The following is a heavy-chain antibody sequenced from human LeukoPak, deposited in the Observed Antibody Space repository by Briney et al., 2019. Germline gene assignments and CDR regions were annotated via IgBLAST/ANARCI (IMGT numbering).Heavy chain of an antibody. V-gene: IGHV3-30*04. D-gene: IGHD3-22*01. J-gene: IGHJ4*02. CDR2: ISYNGGRK. CDR1: GFRFSGYA. CDR3: ARQEARNYYYEGLDY. Sequence: GRSLRLSCVASGFRFSGYAIHWVRQAPGKGLEWVAVISYNGGRKEYAGSVKGRFTIDRDNSKNTVYLQMNNLRPDDTAIYFCARQEARNYYYEGLDYWGQGNLVTVSS.